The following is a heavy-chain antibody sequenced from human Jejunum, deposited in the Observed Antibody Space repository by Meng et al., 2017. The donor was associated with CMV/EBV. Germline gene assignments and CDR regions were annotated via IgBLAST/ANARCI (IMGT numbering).Heavy chain of an antibody. CDR3: ARDPDCTNTVCYGQEGRFDF. D-gene: IGHD2-2*01. CDR2: INAHRGDT. J-gene: IGHJ4*02. V-gene: IGHV1-2*02. Sequence: FYIHWVRPAPGQGLEWVGWINAHRGDTNCAQRYQGRVTMTRDTSAATAYLELNSLRSDDTAVYYCARDPDCTNTVCYGQEGRFDFWGQGTRVTVSS. CDR1: FY.